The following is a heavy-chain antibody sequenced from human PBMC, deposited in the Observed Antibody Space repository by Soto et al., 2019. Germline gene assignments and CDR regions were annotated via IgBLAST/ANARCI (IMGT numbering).Heavy chain of an antibody. Sequence: PSETLSLTCTVSGGSISSSSYYWGWIRQPPGKGLEWIGSIYYSGSTYYNPSLKSRVTISVDTSKNQFSLKLSSVTAADTAVYYCARSSLKQQLAVDYWGQGTLVTVSS. D-gene: IGHD6-13*01. V-gene: IGHV4-39*07. CDR1: GGSISSSSYY. CDR2: IYYSGST. CDR3: ARSSLKQQLAVDY. J-gene: IGHJ4*02.